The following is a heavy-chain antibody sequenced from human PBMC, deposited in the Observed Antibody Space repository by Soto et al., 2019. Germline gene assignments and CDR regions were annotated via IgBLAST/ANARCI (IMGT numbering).Heavy chain of an antibody. CDR2: ISYDGSNK. CDR3: AKPYGDLLAGHFDY. V-gene: IGHV3-30*18. J-gene: IGHJ4*02. D-gene: IGHD4-17*01. CDR1: GFNFSSYG. Sequence: SLRLSCGASGFNFSSYGMHWVRQAAGKGLEWVAVISYDGSNKYYADSVKGRFTISRDNSKNTLYLQMNSLRAEDTAVYYCAKPYGDLLAGHFDYWGQGTLVTVSS.